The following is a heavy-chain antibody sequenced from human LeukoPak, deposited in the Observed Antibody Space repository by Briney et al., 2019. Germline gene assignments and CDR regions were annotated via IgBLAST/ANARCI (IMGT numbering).Heavy chain of an antibody. J-gene: IGHJ4*02. V-gene: IGHV4-61*01. D-gene: IGHD3-16*01. CDR2: IYYSGST. CDR3: ARDPGYTSALGFDY. CDR1: GGSVSSDSYY. Sequence: MPSETLSLTCTVSGGSVSSDSYYWSWIRQPPGKGLEWIGYIYYSGSTNYNPSLKSRVTISVDTSKNQFSLKLSSVTAADTAVYYCARDPGYTSALGFDYWGQGTLVTVSS.